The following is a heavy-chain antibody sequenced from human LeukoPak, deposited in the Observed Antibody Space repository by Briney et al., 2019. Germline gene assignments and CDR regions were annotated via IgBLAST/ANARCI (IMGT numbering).Heavy chain of an antibody. D-gene: IGHD2-15*01. Sequence: AGSLRLSCAASGFTFSSYAMHWVRQAPGRGLEYVSAISSNGGSTYYANSVKGRFTISRDNSKDTLYLQMGSLRAEDMAVYYCARGVGPFDIWVQGTMVTVTS. CDR2: ISSNGGST. V-gene: IGHV3-64*01. CDR1: GFTFSSYA. J-gene: IGHJ3*02. CDR3: ARGVGPFDI.